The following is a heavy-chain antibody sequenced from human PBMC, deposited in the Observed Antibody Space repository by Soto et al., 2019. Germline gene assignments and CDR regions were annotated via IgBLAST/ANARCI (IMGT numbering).Heavy chain of an antibody. V-gene: IGHV1-69*13. Sequence: ASVKVSCKASGGTFSSYAISWVRQAPGQGLEWMGGIIPIFGTANYAQKFQGRVTITADESTSTAYMELSSLRSEDTAVYYCASFNDYGDYVMDYWGQGTLVTVSS. J-gene: IGHJ4*02. CDR2: IIPIFGTA. CDR1: GGTFSSYA. D-gene: IGHD4-17*01. CDR3: ASFNDYGDYVMDY.